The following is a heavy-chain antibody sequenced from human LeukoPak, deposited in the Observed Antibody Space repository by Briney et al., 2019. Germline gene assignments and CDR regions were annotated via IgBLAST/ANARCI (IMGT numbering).Heavy chain of an antibody. J-gene: IGHJ4*02. CDR1: GYSFTSYW. Sequence: GESLKISCKGSGYSFTSYWIGWVRQMPGKGLEWMGIIYPGDSDTRYSPSFQGQVTISADKSSSTAYLQWSGMKASDTAMYYCVRLDISFGLLYQGPMFDYWGQGTLVTVSS. D-gene: IGHD2-2*02. V-gene: IGHV5-51*01. CDR3: VRLDISFGLLYQGPMFDY. CDR2: IYPGDSDT.